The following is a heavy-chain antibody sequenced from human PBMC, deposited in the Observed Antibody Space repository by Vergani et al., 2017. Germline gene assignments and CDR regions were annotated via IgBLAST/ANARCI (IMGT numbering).Heavy chain of an antibody. D-gene: IGHD3-16*01. CDR1: GYTFTRYG. CDR2: ISAYNGNN. J-gene: IGHJ5*02. Sequence: QVQLVQSGAEVKKPGDSVKVSCKASGYTFTRYGISWVRQAPGQGLEWMGWISAYNGNNNDAQKLQGRVTMTTETSTSTAYMELRSLRSDDTAVYYCAREAPIMITFGDSGHWFDPWGQGTLVTVSS. CDR3: AREAPIMITFGDSGHWFDP. V-gene: IGHV1-18*01.